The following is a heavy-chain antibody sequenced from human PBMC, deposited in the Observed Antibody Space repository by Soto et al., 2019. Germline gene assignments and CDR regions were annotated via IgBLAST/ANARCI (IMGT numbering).Heavy chain of an antibody. CDR1: GGSISSSSYY. Sequence: QLQLQELGPGLVKPSETLSLTCTVSGGSISSSSYYWGWIRQPPGKGLEWIGSIYYSGSTYYNPSLKSRVTISVDTSKNQFSLKLSSVTAADTAVYYCARHNDYGSGTFDYWGQGTLVTVSS. V-gene: IGHV4-39*01. CDR2: IYYSGST. J-gene: IGHJ4*02. D-gene: IGHD3-10*01. CDR3: ARHNDYGSGTFDY.